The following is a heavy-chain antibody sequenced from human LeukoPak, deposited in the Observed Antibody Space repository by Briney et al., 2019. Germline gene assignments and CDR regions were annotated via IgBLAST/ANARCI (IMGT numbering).Heavy chain of an antibody. D-gene: IGHD2-21*02. Sequence: SETLSLTCTVSGGSVSSYYWSWIRQPPGKGLEWIGYIYYSGSTNYNPSLKSRVTISVDTSKNQFSLKLSSVTAADTAVYYCARGRVLLSAFDIWGQGTMVTVSS. V-gene: IGHV4-59*02. J-gene: IGHJ3*02. CDR2: IYYSGST. CDR1: GGSVSSYY. CDR3: ARGRVLLSAFDI.